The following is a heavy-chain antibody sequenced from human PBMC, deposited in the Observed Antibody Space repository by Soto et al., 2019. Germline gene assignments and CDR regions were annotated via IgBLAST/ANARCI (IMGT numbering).Heavy chain of an antibody. D-gene: IGHD5-18*01. CDR1: GFTFSSYE. V-gene: IGHV3-48*03. Sequence: EVQLVESGGGLVQPGGSLRLSCTASGFTFSSYEMNWVRQAPGKGLEWVSYISSSGSTIYYADSVKGRFTISRDNAKNSLYLQMNSLRAEDTAVYYCARFGYSYGFSYYYGMDVWGQGTTVTVSS. J-gene: IGHJ6*02. CDR2: ISSSGSTI. CDR3: ARFGYSYGFSYYYGMDV.